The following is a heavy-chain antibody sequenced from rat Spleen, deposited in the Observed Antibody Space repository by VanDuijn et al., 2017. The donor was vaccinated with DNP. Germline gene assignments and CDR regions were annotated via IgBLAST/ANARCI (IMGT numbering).Heavy chain of an antibody. CDR2: IGNTGGT. CDR1: GFSLASYN. CDR3: TRGVTTVVTGWFAY. J-gene: IGHJ3*01. V-gene: IGHV2-41*01. Sequence: QVRLKESGPGLVQPSQTLSLTCAVSGFSLASYNVHWLRQPPGKGLEWMGLIGNTGGTRYNAVFKSRLSISKDTSKSQVFLKMNSLQTEDTAIYYCTRGVTTVVTGWFAYWGQGTLVTVSS. D-gene: IGHD1-1*01.